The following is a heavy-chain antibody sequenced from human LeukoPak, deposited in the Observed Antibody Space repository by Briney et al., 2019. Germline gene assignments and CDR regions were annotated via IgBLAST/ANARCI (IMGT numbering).Heavy chain of an antibody. CDR3: ARARTTVTIWFDP. D-gene: IGHD4-17*01. CDR1: GGTFSSYA. V-gene: IGHV1-18*01. CDR2: ISGYNGNK. J-gene: IGHJ5*02. Sequence: ASVKVSCKASGGTFSSYAISWVRQAPGQGLEWMGWISGYNGNKNYAQKFQGRVTMTTDTSTNTAYMELRSLRSDDTAVYYCARARTTVTIWFDPWGQGTLVIVSS.